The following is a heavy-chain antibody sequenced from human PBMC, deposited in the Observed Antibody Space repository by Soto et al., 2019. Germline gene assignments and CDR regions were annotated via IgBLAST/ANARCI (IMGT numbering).Heavy chain of an antibody. CDR2: IKQDGSEK. CDR1: GFTFSTYW. D-gene: IGHD5-12*01. CDR3: AGAPGWLIEN. J-gene: IGHJ4*02. V-gene: IGHV3-7*04. Sequence: EVQLVESGGGLVQPGGSLTLSCAASGFTFSTYWMFWVRQAPGKGLEWVATIKQDGSEKIYVDSVKGRFAISRDNAKNSLHLQMNSLRAEDTAVYFCAGAPGWLIENWGQGNLITVSS.